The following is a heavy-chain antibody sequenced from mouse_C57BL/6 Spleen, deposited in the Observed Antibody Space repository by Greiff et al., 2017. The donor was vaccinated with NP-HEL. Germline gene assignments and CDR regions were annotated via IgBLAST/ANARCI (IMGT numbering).Heavy chain of an antibody. CDR2: INPSNGGT. D-gene: IGHD2-2*01. V-gene: IGHV1-53*01. CDR3: ARDRGLRRREAMDY. J-gene: IGHJ4*01. Sequence: QVQLQHPGTELVKPGASVKLSCKASGYTFTSYWMHWVKQRPGQGLEWIGNINPSNGGTSYNEKFKSKATLTVDKSSSPAYMQLSSLTSEDSAVYYCARDRGLRRREAMDYWGQGTSVTVSS. CDR1: GYTFTSYW.